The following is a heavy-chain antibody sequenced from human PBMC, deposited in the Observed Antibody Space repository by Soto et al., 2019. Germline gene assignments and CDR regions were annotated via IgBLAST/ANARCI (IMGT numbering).Heavy chain of an antibody. CDR2: INPNSGGT. CDR1: GYTFTGYY. Sequence: GASVKVSCKASGYTFTGYYMHWVRQAPGQGLEWMGWINPNSGGTNYAQRFQGRVTMTRDTSISTAYMELSRLRSDDTAVYYCASLCSGGSCYSEIWGQGTLVTVSS. D-gene: IGHD2-15*01. J-gene: IGHJ4*02. CDR3: ASLCSGGSCYSEI. V-gene: IGHV1-2*02.